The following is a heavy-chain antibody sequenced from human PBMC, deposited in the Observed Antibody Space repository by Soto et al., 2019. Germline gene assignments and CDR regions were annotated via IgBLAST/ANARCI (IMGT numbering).Heavy chain of an antibody. CDR3: AKTLEMATTLFDY. J-gene: IGHJ4*02. CDR2: INHSGST. V-gene: IGHV4-34*01. CDR1: GGSFSGYY. Sequence: SDTLSLTCAVYGGSFSGYYWGWMRQPPGKGLEWIGEINHSGSTNYNPSLKSRVTISVDTSKNQFSLKLSSVTAADTAVYYCAKTLEMATTLFDYWGQGTLVTVS. D-gene: IGHD1-1*01.